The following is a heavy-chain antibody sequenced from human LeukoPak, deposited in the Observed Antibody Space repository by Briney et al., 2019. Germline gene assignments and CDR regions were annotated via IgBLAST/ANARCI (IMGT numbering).Heavy chain of an antibody. CDR2: ISGSGGST. CDR3: ARGGGKYYDYVWGSFNNWFDP. D-gene: IGHD3-16*01. J-gene: IGHJ5*02. Sequence: GGSLRLSRAASGFTFSSYAMSWVRQAPGKGLEWVSAISGSGGSTYYADSVKGRFTISRDNSKNTLYLQMNSLRAEDTAVYYCARGGGKYYDYVWGSFNNWFDPWGQGTLVTVSS. CDR1: GFTFSSYA. V-gene: IGHV3-23*01.